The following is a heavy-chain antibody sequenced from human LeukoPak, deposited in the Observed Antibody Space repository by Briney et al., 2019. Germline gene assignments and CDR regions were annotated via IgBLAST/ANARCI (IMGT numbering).Heavy chain of an antibody. D-gene: IGHD3-3*01. J-gene: IGHJ4*02. CDR1: GFTFNNYA. V-gene: IGHV3-23*01. Sequence: GESLRLSCAASGFTFNNYAMVWVRQAPGKRLEWVSAVTGNTGYTYYADSVKGRFTVSRDNSKNTLYLQMNSLRAEDTAVYYCRFLEWLLYRDYWGQGTLVTVSS. CDR3: RFLEWLLYRDY. CDR2: VTGNTGYT.